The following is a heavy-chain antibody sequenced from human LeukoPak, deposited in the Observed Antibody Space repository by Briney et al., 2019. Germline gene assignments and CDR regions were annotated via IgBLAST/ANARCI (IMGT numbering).Heavy chain of an antibody. CDR2: ISAYNGNT. Sequence: ASVKVSCKASGYTFTSYGISWVRQAPGQGLEWMGWISAYNGNTNYAQKLQGRVTMTTDTSTSTACMELRSLRSDDTAVYYCARIIAAAGTLDYYYYMDVWGKGTTVTVSS. V-gene: IGHV1-18*01. CDR1: GYTFTSYG. J-gene: IGHJ6*03. D-gene: IGHD6-13*01. CDR3: ARIIAAAGTLDYYYYMDV.